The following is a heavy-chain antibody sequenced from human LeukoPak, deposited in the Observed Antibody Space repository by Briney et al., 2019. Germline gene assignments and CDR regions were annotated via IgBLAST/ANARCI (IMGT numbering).Heavy chain of an antibody. CDR1: GGSFSGYY. CDR3: ARSLTGYSGSYFDY. Sequence: PSETLSLTCAVYGGSFSGYYWSWIRQPPGKGLEWIGEINHSGSTNYNPSLKSRVTISVDTSKNQFSLKLSSVTAADTAVYYCARSLTGYSGSYFDYWGQGTLVTVSS. CDR2: INHSGST. J-gene: IGHJ4*02. D-gene: IGHD1-26*01. V-gene: IGHV4-34*01.